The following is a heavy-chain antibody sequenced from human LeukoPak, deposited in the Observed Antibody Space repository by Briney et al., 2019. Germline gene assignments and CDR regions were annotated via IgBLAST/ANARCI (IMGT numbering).Heavy chain of an antibody. CDR2: ISSSGSTI. CDR3: ASSLGEFQGYYYGMDG. CDR1: GFTFSSYE. J-gene: IGHJ6*04. Sequence: GGSLRLSCAASGFTFSSYEMNWVRQAPGKGLEWVSYISSSGSTIYYADTVKGRFTISRDNAKNSLYLQMNSLRAEDTAVYYCASSLGEFQGYYYGMDGWGKGTTVTVSS. D-gene: IGHD3-10*01. V-gene: IGHV3-48*03.